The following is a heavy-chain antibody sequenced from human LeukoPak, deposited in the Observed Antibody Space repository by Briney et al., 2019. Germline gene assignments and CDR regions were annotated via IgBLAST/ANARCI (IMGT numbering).Heavy chain of an antibody. CDR3: ARTDLRFSGYFDY. V-gene: IGHV4-59*01. Sequence: PSETLSLTCTVSGGSISSYYWSWIRQPPGKGLEWIGYIYYSGSTNYNPSLKSRVTISVDTSKNQFSLKLKLSSVTAADTAVYYCARTDLRFSGYFDYWGQGALVTVSS. CDR1: GGSISSYY. CDR2: IYYSGST. D-gene: IGHD3-3*01. J-gene: IGHJ4*02.